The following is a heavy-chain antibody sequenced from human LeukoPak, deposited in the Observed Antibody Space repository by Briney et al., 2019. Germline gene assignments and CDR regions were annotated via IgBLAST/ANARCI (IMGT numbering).Heavy chain of an antibody. D-gene: IGHD3-16*01. CDR1: GFTVSSYA. CDR3: AKVQRLDDWVFDY. V-gene: IGHV3-23*01. Sequence: GGSLRISCAASGFTVSSYAMTWVRQAPGKGLEWVSLISANDGSTHFAESVKGRFTISRDNSKHTLYLQMNSLRVEDTAVYYCAKVQRLDDWVFDYWGQGTLVTVSS. CDR2: ISANDGST. J-gene: IGHJ4*02.